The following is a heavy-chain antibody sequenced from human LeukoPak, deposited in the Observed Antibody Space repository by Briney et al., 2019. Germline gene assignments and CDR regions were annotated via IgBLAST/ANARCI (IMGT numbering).Heavy chain of an antibody. CDR3: ARAVIYDSSGYYYWGHNFFDY. Sequence: SETLSLTCTVSGGSISSSSYYWGWIRQPPGKGLEWIGYIYYSGSTNYNPSLKSRVTISVDTSKNQFSLKLSSVTAADTAVYYCARAVIYDSSGYYYWGHNFFDYWGQGTLVTVSS. CDR1: GGSISSSSYY. V-gene: IGHV4-61*05. D-gene: IGHD3-22*01. J-gene: IGHJ4*02. CDR2: IYYSGST.